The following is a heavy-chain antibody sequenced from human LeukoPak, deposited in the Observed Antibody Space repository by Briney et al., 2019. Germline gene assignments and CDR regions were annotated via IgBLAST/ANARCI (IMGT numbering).Heavy chain of an antibody. Sequence: PGGSLRLSCAASGFTFRIYSMNWVRQAPGKGLGWVSSISSSSTYIHYADSVKGRFTISRDNAKNTLDLQMNSLRAEDTAIYYCARVILYSSGWYAGNDYWGQGTLVTVSS. J-gene: IGHJ4*02. CDR3: ARVILYSSGWYAGNDY. CDR2: ISSSSTYI. D-gene: IGHD6-19*01. V-gene: IGHV3-21*01. CDR1: GFTFRIYS.